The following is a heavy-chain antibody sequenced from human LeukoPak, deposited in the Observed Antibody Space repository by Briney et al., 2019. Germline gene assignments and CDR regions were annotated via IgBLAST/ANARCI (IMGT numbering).Heavy chain of an antibody. CDR2: INWDDQK. Sequence: SGPTLVKPTQTLTLTCTFSGFSLTTSGVGVGCIRQPPGKALEWLALINWDDQKVYSPSLQSRLSITKDTSKNQVVLKMNNVDPVDTATYYCAHRRDSSGYHYRWWFAPWGQGTLVTVSS. V-gene: IGHV2-5*02. CDR1: GFSLTTSGVG. J-gene: IGHJ5*02. CDR3: AHRRDSSGYHYRWWFAP. D-gene: IGHD3-22*01.